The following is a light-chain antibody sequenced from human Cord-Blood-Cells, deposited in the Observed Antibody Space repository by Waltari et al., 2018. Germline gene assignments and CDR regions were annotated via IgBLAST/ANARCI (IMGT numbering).Light chain of an antibody. Sequence: DLVMNQSPLSLPVTPGEPASISCRSSQSLLHSNGYNYFDWYLQKPGQSPQLLIYLGSNRASGVPDRFSGSGSGTDFTLKISRVEAEDVGVYYCMQALQTPPWTFGQGTKVEIK. V-gene: IGKV2-28*01. CDR3: MQALQTPPWT. J-gene: IGKJ1*01. CDR2: LGS. CDR1: QSLLHSNGYNY.